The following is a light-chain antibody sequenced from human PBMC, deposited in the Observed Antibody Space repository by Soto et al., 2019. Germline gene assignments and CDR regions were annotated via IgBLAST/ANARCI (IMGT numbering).Light chain of an antibody. Sequence: EIVMTQSPDTLSVSPGERATLSCRASQSVGSHLAWYQQKPGQAPRLLIYGASTRATGIPARFSGSGSGTEFTINISRLQSEDFTVYYCQQYNNWPPWTFGQGTKVEIK. CDR1: QSVGSH. J-gene: IGKJ1*01. V-gene: IGKV3-15*01. CDR2: GAS. CDR3: QQYNNWPPWT.